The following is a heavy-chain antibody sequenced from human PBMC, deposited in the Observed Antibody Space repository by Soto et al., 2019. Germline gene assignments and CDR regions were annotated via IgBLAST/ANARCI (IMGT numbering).Heavy chain of an antibody. D-gene: IGHD2-15*01. V-gene: IGHV1-58*01. J-gene: IGHJ6*02. Sequence: ASVKVSCKASGYTFTSSAVQWVLQARGQRLEWIGWIVVGSGNTNYAQKFQERVTITRDMSTSTAYMELSSLRSEDTAVYYCAAGDIYSPYGMDVWGQGTTVTVSS. CDR2: IVVGSGNT. CDR1: GYTFTSSA. CDR3: AAGDIYSPYGMDV.